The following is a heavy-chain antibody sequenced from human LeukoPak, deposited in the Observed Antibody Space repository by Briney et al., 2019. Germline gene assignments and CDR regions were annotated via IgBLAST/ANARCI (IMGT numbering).Heavy chain of an antibody. V-gene: IGHV3-30*18. CDR1: GFTFSSYG. CDR3: AKGLTAMVNY. CDR2: ISYDGSNK. J-gene: IGHJ4*02. Sequence: GGSLRLSCAASGFTFSSYGMHWVRQAPGKGLEWVAVISYDGSNKYYADSVKGRFTISRDNSKNTLYLQMNSLRAEDTAVYYCAKGLTAMVNYWGQGTLVTVSS. D-gene: IGHD5-18*01.